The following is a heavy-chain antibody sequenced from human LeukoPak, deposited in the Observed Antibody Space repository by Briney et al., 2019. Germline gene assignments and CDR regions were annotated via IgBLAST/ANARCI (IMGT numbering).Heavy chain of an antibody. Sequence: GGSLRLSCAASGVTFSDCWMHLVRQAPGKGLEWVSRINTDGSTINYADSVKGRFTVSRDNAKNTMYLQMNSLRAEDSAVYYCARALGYSYGYGIYWGQGTLVTVSS. J-gene: IGHJ4*02. D-gene: IGHD5-18*01. V-gene: IGHV3-74*01. CDR2: INTDGSTI. CDR1: GVTFSDCW. CDR3: ARALGYSYGYGIY.